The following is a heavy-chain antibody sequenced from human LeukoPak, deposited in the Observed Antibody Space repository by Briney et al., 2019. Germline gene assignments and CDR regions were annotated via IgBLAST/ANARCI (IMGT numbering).Heavy chain of an antibody. V-gene: IGHV1-46*01. Sequence: ASVKVSCKAPGYTFTSYYMHWVRQAPGQGLEWMGIINPSGGSTSYAQKFQGRVTMTRDMSTSTVYMELSGLRSEDTAVYYCARSPISGVPAAIARWGNWFDPWGQGTLVTVSS. D-gene: IGHD2-2*02. CDR3: ARSPISGVPAAIARWGNWFDP. CDR2: INPSGGST. J-gene: IGHJ5*02. CDR1: GYTFTSYY.